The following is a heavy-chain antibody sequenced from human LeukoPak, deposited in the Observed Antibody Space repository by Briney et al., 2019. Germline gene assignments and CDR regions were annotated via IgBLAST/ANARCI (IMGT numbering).Heavy chain of an antibody. CDR2: TYYRSRWYS. J-gene: IGHJ6*02. D-gene: IGHD3-22*01. Sequence: SQTLSPTCAISGDSVSSNSAAWNWIRQSPSRGLEWLGRTYYRSRWYSDYAESVKSRITINPDTSKNQFSLHLNSVTPEDTAVYYCARTLMIVVDGMDVWGQGTTVTVSS. CDR3: ARTLMIVVDGMDV. V-gene: IGHV6-1*01. CDR1: GDSVSSNSAA.